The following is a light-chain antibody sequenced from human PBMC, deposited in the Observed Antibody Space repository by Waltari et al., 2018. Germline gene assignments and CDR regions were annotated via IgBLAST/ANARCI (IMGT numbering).Light chain of an antibody. CDR3: QKYNGAPRT. J-gene: IGKJ1*01. CDR1: QDLSNY. V-gene: IGKV1-27*01. Sequence: DIPMTQSPAYLSASVGDRVTITGRGSQDLSNYLAWYQQTPGKVPKLLIYAASTLPAGVRSRFSGSGYGTDCSLTISSLQPEDGATYYRQKYNGAPRTGGQGIRVEIQ. CDR2: AAS.